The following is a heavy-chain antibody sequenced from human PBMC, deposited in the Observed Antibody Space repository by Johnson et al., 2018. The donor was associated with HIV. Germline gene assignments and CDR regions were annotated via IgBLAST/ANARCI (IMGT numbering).Heavy chain of an antibody. J-gene: IGHJ3*02. CDR3: ARGYILTGYSGAFDM. V-gene: IGHV3-66*01. CDR1: GFTVSRNY. D-gene: IGHD3-9*01. CDR2: IHSGGIT. Sequence: VLLVEPGGGLVQPGGSLRLSCAASGFTVSRNYMSWVRQAPGKGLERVSVIHSGGITYYADSVKGRFTISSDNSKNTVYLQMNSLRAEDTAVYHCARGYILTGYSGAFDMWGQGTMVTVSS.